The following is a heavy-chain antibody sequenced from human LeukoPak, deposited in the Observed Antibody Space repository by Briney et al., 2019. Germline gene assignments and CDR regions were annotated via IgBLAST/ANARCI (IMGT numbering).Heavy chain of an antibody. CDR2: ISSSSSYT. D-gene: IGHD4-17*01. J-gene: IGHJ3*02. Sequence: GGSLRLSCAASGFTFSDYYMSWIRQAPGKGLEWVSYISSSSSYTNYADSVKGRFTISRDNAKNSLYLQMNSLRAEDTAVYYCATRNTTTVTTFDAFDIWGQGTMVTVSS. CDR3: ATRNTTTVTTFDAFDI. V-gene: IGHV3-11*06. CDR1: GFTFSDYY.